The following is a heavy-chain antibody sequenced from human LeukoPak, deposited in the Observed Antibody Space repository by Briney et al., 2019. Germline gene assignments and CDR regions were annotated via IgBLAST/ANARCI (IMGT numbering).Heavy chain of an antibody. CDR1: GFTFSSYG. Sequence: PGGSLRLSCAASGFTFSSYGMHWVRQAPGKGLEWVAFIRYDGSNKYYADSVKGRFTISRDNSKNTLYLQMNSLRAEDTAVYYCARVSTTAGYSSSWDFDYWGQGTLVTVSS. CDR2: IRYDGSNK. D-gene: IGHD6-13*01. CDR3: ARVSTTAGYSSSWDFDY. V-gene: IGHV3-30*02. J-gene: IGHJ4*02.